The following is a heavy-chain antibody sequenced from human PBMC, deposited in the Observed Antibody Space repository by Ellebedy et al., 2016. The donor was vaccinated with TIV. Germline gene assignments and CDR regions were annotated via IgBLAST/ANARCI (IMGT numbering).Heavy chain of an antibody. CDR1: GGSFSDYY. V-gene: IGHV4-34*01. CDR2: INQRGST. J-gene: IGHJ3*02. D-gene: IGHD3-22*01. CDR3: ARGSHYMRVVVFTSDAFDI. Sequence: MPSETLSLTCAVYGGSFSDYYWSWIRQPPGKGLEWIGEINQRGSTNYNPSLKSRVTISGDTSKNQFSLNLSSVTAADTAVYYCARGSHYMRVVVFTSDAFDIWGQGTMVTVSS.